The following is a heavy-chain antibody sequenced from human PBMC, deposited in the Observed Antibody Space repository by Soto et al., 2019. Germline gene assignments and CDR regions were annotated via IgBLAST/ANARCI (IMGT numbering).Heavy chain of an antibody. CDR1: GYTFTGYY. CDR3: GRAAYCSGGSYYWGRRWFDP. D-gene: IGHD2-15*01. Sequence: ASVKVSCKASGYTFTGYYMHWVRQAPGQGLEWMGWINPNSGGTNYAQKFQGWVTMTRDTSISTAYMELSRLRSDDTAVYYCGRAAYCSGGSYYWGRRWFDPWGQGTLVTVTS. J-gene: IGHJ5*02. CDR2: INPNSGGT. V-gene: IGHV1-2*04.